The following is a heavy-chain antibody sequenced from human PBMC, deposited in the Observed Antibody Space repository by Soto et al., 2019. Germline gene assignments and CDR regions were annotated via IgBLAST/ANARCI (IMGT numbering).Heavy chain of an antibody. CDR2: INHSGST. CDR1: GGSFSGYY. Sequence: PLETLSLTCAVYGGSFSGYYWSWIRQPPGKGLEWIGEINHSGSTNYNPSLKSRVTMSVDTSKKQFSLKLSSVTAADTAVYYCSRGLTTLYYFDSWGQGTPVTVSS. V-gene: IGHV4-34*01. D-gene: IGHD3-9*01. CDR3: SRGLTTLYYFDS. J-gene: IGHJ4*02.